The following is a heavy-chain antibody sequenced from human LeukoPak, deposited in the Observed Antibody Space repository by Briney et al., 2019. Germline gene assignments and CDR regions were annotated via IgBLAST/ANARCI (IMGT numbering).Heavy chain of an antibody. CDR2: IIPILGIA. D-gene: IGHD3-3*01. V-gene: IGHV1-69*04. J-gene: IGHJ3*02. CDR1: GGTFNSYA. CDR3: ARGRQNYDFWSGYSHDAFDI. Sequence: ASVKVSCKASGGTFNSYAISWVRQAPGQGLEWMGRIIPILGIANYAQKFQGRVTITADKSTSTAYMELSSLRSEDTAVYYCARGRQNYDFWSGYSHDAFDIWGQGTMVTVSS.